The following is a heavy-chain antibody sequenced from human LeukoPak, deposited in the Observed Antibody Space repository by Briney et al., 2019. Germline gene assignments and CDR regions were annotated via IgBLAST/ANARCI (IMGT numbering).Heavy chain of an antibody. Sequence: PGRSLRLSCEASGFTFRNYGMHWVRQAPGKGLDWVGVIWFDGSNRYYADSVKGLFTISRDNSKNTLYLQVNSVRAEDTAVYYCARDTSGYYDYWGQGALVTVSS. D-gene: IGHD2-15*01. CDR3: ARDTSGYYDY. CDR1: GFTFRNYG. CDR2: IWFDGSNR. V-gene: IGHV3-33*01. J-gene: IGHJ4*02.